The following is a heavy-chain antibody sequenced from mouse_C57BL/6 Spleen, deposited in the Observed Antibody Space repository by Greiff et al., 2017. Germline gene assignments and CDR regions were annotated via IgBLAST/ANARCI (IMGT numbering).Heavy chain of an antibody. CDR1: GYAFSSYW. Sequence: QVQLQQSGAELVKPGASVKISCKASGYAFSSYWMNWVKQRPGKGLEWIGQIYPGDGDTNYNGKFKGKATLTADKSSSTAYMQLSSLTSEDSAVYFCASQGDSSGLAWFAYGGQGTLVTVSA. D-gene: IGHD3-2*02. CDR2: IYPGDGDT. CDR3: ASQGDSSGLAWFAY. V-gene: IGHV1-80*01. J-gene: IGHJ3*01.